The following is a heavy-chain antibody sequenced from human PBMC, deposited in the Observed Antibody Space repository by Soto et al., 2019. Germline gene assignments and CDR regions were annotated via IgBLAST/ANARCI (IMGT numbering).Heavy chain of an antibody. CDR1: GYSFTSYW. V-gene: IGHV5-51*01. CDR3: ARRGIRATRCSSTSCYGGMDV. J-gene: IGHJ6*02. D-gene: IGHD2-2*01. Sequence: GESLKISCKGSGYSFTSYWIGWVRQMPGKGLEWMGIIYPGDSDTRYSPSFQGQVTISADKSTSTAYLQWSSLKASDTAMYYCARRGIRATRCSSTSCYGGMDVWGQGTTVTVSS. CDR2: IYPGDSDT.